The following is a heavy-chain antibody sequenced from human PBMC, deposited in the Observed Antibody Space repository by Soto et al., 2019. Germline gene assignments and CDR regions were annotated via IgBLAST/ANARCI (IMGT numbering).Heavy chain of an antibody. CDR3: ARSQGSSTSLEIYYYYYYGMDV. Sequence: QVQLVQSGAEVKKPGSSVKVSCKASGGTFSSYAISWVRQAPGQGLEWMGGIIPISGTANYGQKFQGRVTITADESTSTAYMELSSLRSEDTAVYYCARSQGSSTSLEIYYYYYYGMDVWGQGTTVTVSS. CDR2: IIPISGTA. CDR1: GGTFSSYA. V-gene: IGHV1-69*01. J-gene: IGHJ6*02. D-gene: IGHD2-2*01.